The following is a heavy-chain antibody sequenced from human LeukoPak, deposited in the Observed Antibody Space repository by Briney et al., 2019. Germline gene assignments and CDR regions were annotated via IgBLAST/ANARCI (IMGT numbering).Heavy chain of an antibody. CDR2: IIPIFGTA. CDR1: GGTFSSYA. Sequence: SVKVSCKASGGTFSSYAMSWVRQAPGQGLEWMGGIIPIFGTANYAQKFQGRVTITADESTSTAYMELSSLRSEDTAVYYCARVGRYCSSTSCYNNWFDPWGQGTLVTVSS. J-gene: IGHJ5*02. V-gene: IGHV1-69*13. D-gene: IGHD2-2*02. CDR3: ARVGRYCSSTSCYNNWFDP.